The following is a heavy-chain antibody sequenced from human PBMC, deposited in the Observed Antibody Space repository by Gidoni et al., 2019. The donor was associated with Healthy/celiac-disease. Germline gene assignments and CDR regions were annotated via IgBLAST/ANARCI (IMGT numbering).Heavy chain of an antibody. D-gene: IGHD7-27*01. CDR1: GYTFTSYA. CDR2: INAGNGNT. CDR3: ARGTGENWFDP. V-gene: IGHV1-3*01. J-gene: IGHJ5*02. Sequence: QVQLVQSGAEVKKPGASVKVSCKASGYTFTSYAMHWVRHAPGQRLEWMGWINAGNGNTKYAQKFQGRVTITRDTSASTAYMELSSLRSEDTAVYYCARGTGENWFDPWGQGTLVTVSS.